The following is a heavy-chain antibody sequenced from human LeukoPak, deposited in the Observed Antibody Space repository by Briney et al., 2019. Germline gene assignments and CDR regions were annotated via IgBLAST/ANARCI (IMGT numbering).Heavy chain of an antibody. CDR1: GYTFTGYY. Sequence: ASVKVSCKASGYTFTGYYMHWVRQAPGQGLEWMGWINPNSGGTNYAQKFQGRVTMTRDTPISTAYMELSRLRSDDTAVYCCAREVRSGSFWFDPWGQGTLVTVSS. CDR2: INPNSGGT. D-gene: IGHD1-26*01. V-gene: IGHV1-2*02. CDR3: AREVRSGSFWFDP. J-gene: IGHJ5*02.